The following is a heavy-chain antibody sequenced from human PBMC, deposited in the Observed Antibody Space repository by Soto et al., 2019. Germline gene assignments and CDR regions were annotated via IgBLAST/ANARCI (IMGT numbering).Heavy chain of an antibody. J-gene: IGHJ2*01. Sequence: QVQLKESGPRLVTPSETLTLTCSVSGGSITNHYWGWIRQPPGKGLEFIGRIYPSGRAHYNPSLQDRVTMLVDTSKNQFSLKVNSVTAADTAIYYCARDYDVNTAVDYWYFDLWGRGTLVTVSS. V-gene: IGHV4-4*07. CDR3: ARDYDVNTAVDYWYFDL. CDR1: GGSITNHY. CDR2: IYPSGRA. D-gene: IGHD5-18*01.